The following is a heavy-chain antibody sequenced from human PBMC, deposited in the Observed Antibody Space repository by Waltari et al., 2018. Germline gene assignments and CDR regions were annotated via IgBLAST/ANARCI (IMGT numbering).Heavy chain of an antibody. CDR1: GYTFTSYD. V-gene: IGHV1-8*01. Sequence: QVQLVQSGAEVKKPGASVKVSCKASGYTFTSYDINWVRQATGQGPEWMGWMNPNSGNTVYAQKLQDRVTMTTNTSISTAYMELSSLTSEDTAVYYCARGAATGKGANWFDPWGQGTLVTVSS. CDR2: MNPNSGNT. J-gene: IGHJ5*02. CDR3: ARGAATGKGANWFDP. D-gene: IGHD6-13*01.